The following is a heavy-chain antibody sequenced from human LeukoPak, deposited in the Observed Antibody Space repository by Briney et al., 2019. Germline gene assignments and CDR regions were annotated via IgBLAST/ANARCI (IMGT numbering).Heavy chain of an antibody. CDR1: GYTFTSYG. J-gene: IGHJ4*02. CDR3: VRDAPVTMVRGLAI. V-gene: IGHV1-18*01. CDR2: TSAYNGNT. D-gene: IGHD3-10*01. Sequence: ASVKVSCKASGYTFTSYGISWVRQAPGQGLEWMGCTSAYNGNTDYAQKLQGRVTMTTDTPTSTAYMELRSLRSDDTAVYYCVRDAPVTMVRGLAIWGQGTLVTVSS.